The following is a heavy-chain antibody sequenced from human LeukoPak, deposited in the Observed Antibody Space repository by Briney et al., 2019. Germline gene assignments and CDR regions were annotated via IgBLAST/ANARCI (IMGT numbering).Heavy chain of an antibody. CDR1: GLTFSNYN. CDR3: AKDGRPSGSYYY. D-gene: IGHD1-26*01. J-gene: IGHJ4*02. CDR2: IWHDGNYK. Sequence: PGGSLTLSCVASGLTFSNYNMHWVRQAPGKGLEWVAVIWHDGNYKYYVDSVKGRFTISRDNSKNTLYLQMNSLRAEDTAVYYCAKDGRPSGSYYYWGQGTLVTVSS. V-gene: IGHV3-33*06.